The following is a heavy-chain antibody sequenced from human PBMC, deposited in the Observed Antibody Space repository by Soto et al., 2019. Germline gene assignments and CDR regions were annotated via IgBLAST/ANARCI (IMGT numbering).Heavy chain of an antibody. CDR2: ISAYNGNT. D-gene: IGHD3-16*01. J-gene: IGHJ6*04. Sequence: ASVKVSCKASGHTFTSYGISWVRQAPGQGLEWMGWISAYNGNTNYAQKLQGRVTMTTDTSTSTAYMELRSLRSDDTAVYYCARVFLLGGPGSRDSSSGMDVWGKGTRVTVSP. CDR1: GHTFTSYG. CDR3: ARVFLLGGPGSRDSSSGMDV. V-gene: IGHV1-18*01.